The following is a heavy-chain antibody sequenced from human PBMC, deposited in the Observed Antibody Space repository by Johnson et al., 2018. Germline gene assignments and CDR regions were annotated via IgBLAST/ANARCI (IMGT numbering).Heavy chain of an antibody. CDR3: AMSSGWDYWYFDF. Sequence: QVQLVESGGGLVKPGGSLRLSCAASGFTFSDYYMSWIRQAPGKGLEWVSYIGRSGSTIYYADSVKGRFTVSRDNAKNSLSLQMNSLRAEDTALYYCAMSSGWDYWYFDFWGRGTLVTVSS. D-gene: IGHD6-19*01. V-gene: IGHV3-11*01. J-gene: IGHJ2*01. CDR1: GFTFSDYY. CDR2: IGRSGSTI.